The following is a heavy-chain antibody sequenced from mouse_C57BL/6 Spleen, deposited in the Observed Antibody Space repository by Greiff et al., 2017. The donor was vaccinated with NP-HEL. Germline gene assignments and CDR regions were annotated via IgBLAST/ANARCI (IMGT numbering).Heavy chain of an antibody. CDR3: AKWNYYYGSNYGAMDY. J-gene: IGHJ4*01. CDR2: INPNYGTT. D-gene: IGHD1-1*01. CDR1: GYSFTDYN. V-gene: IGHV1-39*01. Sequence: EVQLVESGPELVKPGASVKISCKASGYSFTDYNMNWVKQSNGKSLEWIGVINPNYGTTSYNQKFKGKATLTVDQSSSTAYMQLNSLTSEDSAVYYCAKWNYYYGSNYGAMDYWGQGTSVTVSS.